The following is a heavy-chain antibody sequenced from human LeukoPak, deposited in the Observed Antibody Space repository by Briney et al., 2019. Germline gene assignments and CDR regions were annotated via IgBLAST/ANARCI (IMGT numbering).Heavy chain of an antibody. J-gene: IGHJ4*02. CDR3: AAVPESYYTVYYFNY. V-gene: IGHV4-34*01. D-gene: IGHD3-10*01. CDR2: INHSGSS. CDR1: GGSFSNYY. Sequence: PSETLSLTCAVYGGSFSNYYWSWIRQPPGKGLEWIAEINHSGSSKYNPSLKSRVTISVDTSKNQFSLKLTSVTAADTAVYYCAAVPESYYTVYYFNYWGQGTLVTVSS.